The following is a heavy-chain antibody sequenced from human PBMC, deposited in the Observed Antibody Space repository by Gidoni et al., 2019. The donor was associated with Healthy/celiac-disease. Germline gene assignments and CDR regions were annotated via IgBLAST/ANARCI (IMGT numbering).Heavy chain of an antibody. CDR1: GFTFSSYA. V-gene: IGHV3-30*04. J-gene: IGHJ6*02. CDR2: ISYDGSNK. D-gene: IGHD2-2*01. CDR3: AREGGYCSSTSCYAGYGMDV. Sequence: QVQLVESGGGVVQPGRSLRLSCAASGFTFSSYAMHWVRQAPGKGLEWVAVISYDGSNKYYADSVKGRFTISRDNSKNTLYLQMNSLRAEDTAVYYCAREGGYCSSTSCYAGYGMDVWGQGTTVTVSS.